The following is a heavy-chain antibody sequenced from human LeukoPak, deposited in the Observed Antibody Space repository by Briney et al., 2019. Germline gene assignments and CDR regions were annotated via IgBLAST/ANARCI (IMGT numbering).Heavy chain of an antibody. CDR1: GGTFSSYA. Sequence: GASVKVSCKASGGTFSSYAISWVRQAPGQELEWMGGIIPIFGTANYAQKFQGRVTMTRNTSISTAYMELSRLRSEDTAVYYCARLLDSSGYHYYFNYWGQGTLVTVSS. CDR2: IIPIFGTA. CDR3: ARLLDSSGYHYYFNY. V-gene: IGHV1-69*05. D-gene: IGHD3-22*01. J-gene: IGHJ4*02.